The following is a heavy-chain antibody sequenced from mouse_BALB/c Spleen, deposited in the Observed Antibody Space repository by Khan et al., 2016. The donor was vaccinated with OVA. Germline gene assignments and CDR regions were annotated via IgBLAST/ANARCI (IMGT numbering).Heavy chain of an antibody. Sequence: EVELVESGGDLVKPGGSLKLSCAASGFTFSTYGMSWVRQAPDKRLEWVATVSTGGSYTYYPDSVKGRFTISRDNAKHTLSLQMSGLRSEDTAMVYCTRLAYYYDSEGFAYWGQGTLVTVSA. CDR2: VSTGGSYT. CDR1: GFTFSTYG. D-gene: IGHD1-1*01. V-gene: IGHV5-6*01. J-gene: IGHJ3*01. CDR3: TRLAYYYDSEGFAY.